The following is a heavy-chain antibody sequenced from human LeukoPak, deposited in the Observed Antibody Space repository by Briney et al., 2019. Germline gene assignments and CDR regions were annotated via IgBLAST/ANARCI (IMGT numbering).Heavy chain of an antibody. CDR2: ISGSGGST. D-gene: IGHD3-9*01. Sequence: GGSLRLSCAASGFTFSSYGMHWVRQAPGKGLEWVSAISGSGGSTYYADSVKGRFTISRDNSKNTLYLQMNSLRAEDTAVYYCAKSSILTGYYFYWGQGTLVTVSS. CDR3: AKSSILTGYYFY. J-gene: IGHJ4*02. CDR1: GFTFSSYG. V-gene: IGHV3-23*01.